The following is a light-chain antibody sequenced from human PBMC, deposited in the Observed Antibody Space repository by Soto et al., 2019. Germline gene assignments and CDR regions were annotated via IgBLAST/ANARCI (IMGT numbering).Light chain of an antibody. J-gene: IGKJ4*01. V-gene: IGKV3D-20*02. Sequence: EIPLTPSPSTLSLSSGVGVTLSCRGIQSVTVNSLAWYQQKPGQAPRLLIYAAPTRAAAVPDRFTGSGSGTDFSLTISSLEPEDFAVYYCQQRTNWPLLTFGGGTKVDIK. CDR2: AAP. CDR1: QSVTVNS. CDR3: QQRTNWPLLT.